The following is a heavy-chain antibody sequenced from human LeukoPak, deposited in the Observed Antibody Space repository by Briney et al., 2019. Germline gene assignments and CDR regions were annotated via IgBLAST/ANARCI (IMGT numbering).Heavy chain of an antibody. D-gene: IGHD5-12*01. CDR3: ARGYSGYDLDY. Sequence: SETLSLTCIVSGGSISSYYWSWIRQPPGKGLEWIGYIYYSGSTNYNPSLKSRVTISVDTSKNQFSLKLSSVTAADTAVYYCARGYSGYDLDYWGQGTLVTVSS. V-gene: IGHV4-59*01. CDR2: IYYSGST. J-gene: IGHJ4*02. CDR1: GGSISSYY.